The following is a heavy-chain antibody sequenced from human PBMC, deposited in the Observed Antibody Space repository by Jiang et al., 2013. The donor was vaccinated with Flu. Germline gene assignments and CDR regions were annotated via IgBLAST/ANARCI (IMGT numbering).Heavy chain of an antibody. CDR1: GDSVSSNIAA. CDR3: VRGLYSGSFYYHDS. CDR2: SYFRSQWYS. Sequence: QTLSLTCAISGDSVSSNIAAWNWIRQSPSGGLEWLGRSYFRSQWYSDYAVSVKGRITISADASKNQFSLQLNSVTPEDTAVYYCVRGLYSGSFYYHDSWGQGTLVTVSS. J-gene: IGHJ4*02. V-gene: IGHV6-1*01. D-gene: IGHD1-26*01.